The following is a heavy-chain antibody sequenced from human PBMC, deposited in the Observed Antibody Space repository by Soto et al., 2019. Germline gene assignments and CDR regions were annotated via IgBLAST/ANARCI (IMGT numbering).Heavy chain of an antibody. CDR2: IYSGGST. Sequence: GASVKVSCAASGFTVSSNYMSWVRQAPGKGLEWVSVIYSGGSTYYADSVKGRFTISRHNSKNTLYLQMNSLRAEDTAVYYCARSRAKWLSGTYYYYYYMDVWGKGTTVTVSS. CDR3: ARSRAKWLSGTYYYYYYMDV. J-gene: IGHJ6*03. V-gene: IGHV3-53*04. D-gene: IGHD3-22*01. CDR1: GFTVSSNY.